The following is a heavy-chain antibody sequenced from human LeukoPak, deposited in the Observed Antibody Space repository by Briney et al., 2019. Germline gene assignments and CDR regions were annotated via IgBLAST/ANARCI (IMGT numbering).Heavy chain of an antibody. D-gene: IGHD3-16*01. CDR1: GGSISSGGYY. CDR3: ARVSYVVWWFDP. Sequence: PSETLSLTCTVSGGSISSGGYYRSWIRQHPGKGLEWIGTMYYSGSTYYNPSLKSRVNILVDASKNQFSLKLSSVTAADTAVYYCARVSYVVWWFDPWGQGTLVTVSS. CDR2: MYYSGST. V-gene: IGHV4-31*03. J-gene: IGHJ5*02.